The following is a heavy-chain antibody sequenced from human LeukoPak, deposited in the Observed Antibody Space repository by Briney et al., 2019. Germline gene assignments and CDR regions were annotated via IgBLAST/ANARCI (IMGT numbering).Heavy chain of an antibody. J-gene: IGHJ4*02. CDR1: GGSISSGGYY. D-gene: IGHD6-13*01. CDR2: IYYSGST. CDR3: ARRRYSSSWYFDY. Sequence: SETLSLTCTVSGGSISSGGYYWSWIRQPPGKGLEWIGSIYYSGSTYYNPSLKSRVTISVDTSKNQFSLKLSSVTAADTAVYYCARRRYSSSWYFDYWGQGTLVTVSS. V-gene: IGHV4-30-2*03.